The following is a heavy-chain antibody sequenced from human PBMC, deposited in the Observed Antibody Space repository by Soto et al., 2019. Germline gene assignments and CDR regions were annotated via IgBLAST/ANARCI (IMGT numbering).Heavy chain of an antibody. CDR2: IYWDDDK. Sequence: QITLRESGPTLVKPTQTLTLTCTFSGFSLTTTGVGLGWIRQAPGNALEWLALIYWDDDKRYSPSLKSRLSLTKDTSKNQVVLTNPNMDPLDTATYYCAHRGVRVTALFDYWGPGIPVTVSS. CDR1: GFSLTTTGVG. CDR3: AHRGVRVTALFDY. V-gene: IGHV2-5*02. D-gene: IGHD3-16*01. J-gene: IGHJ4*02.